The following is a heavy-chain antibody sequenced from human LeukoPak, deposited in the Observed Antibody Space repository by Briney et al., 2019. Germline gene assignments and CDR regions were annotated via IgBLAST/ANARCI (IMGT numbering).Heavy chain of an antibody. CDR2: IRYDGSNK. CDR3: AKVGKTENYYGSGRFSYYYYMDV. J-gene: IGHJ6*03. Sequence: PGGSLRLSCAASGFTFSSYGMHWVRQAPGKGLEWVAFIRYDGSNKYHADSVKGRFTISRDNSKNTLYLQMNSLRAEETAVYYCAKVGKTENYYGSGRFSYYYYMDVWGKGTTVTISS. D-gene: IGHD3-10*01. CDR1: GFTFSSYG. V-gene: IGHV3-30*02.